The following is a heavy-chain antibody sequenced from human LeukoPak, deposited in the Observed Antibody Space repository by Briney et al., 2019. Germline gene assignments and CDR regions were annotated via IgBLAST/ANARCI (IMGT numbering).Heavy chain of an antibody. CDR1: GFTVSSNY. Sequence: GGSLRLSCAASGFTVSSNYMSWVRQAPGKGLEWVSVIYSGGSTYYADSVKGGFTISRDNSKNTLYLQMNSLRAEDTAVYYCARGPRVATIPFDYWGQGTLVTVSS. J-gene: IGHJ4*02. V-gene: IGHV3-66*01. CDR3: ARGPRVATIPFDY. D-gene: IGHD5-24*01. CDR2: IYSGGST.